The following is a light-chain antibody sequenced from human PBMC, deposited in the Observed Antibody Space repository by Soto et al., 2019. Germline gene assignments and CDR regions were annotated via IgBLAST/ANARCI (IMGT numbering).Light chain of an antibody. Sequence: QSVLTQHPSASGTPGQWVTISCSGRSSNIGSNTVNWYQQHLPGTAPKLLIHNNNQRPSGVPDRFSGSKSGTSASLAISGLQSEDEADYYCAAWDDSLDGIIFGGGTKLTVL. V-gene: IGLV1-44*01. CDR3: AAWDDSLDGII. CDR2: NNN. CDR1: SSNIGSNT. J-gene: IGLJ2*01.